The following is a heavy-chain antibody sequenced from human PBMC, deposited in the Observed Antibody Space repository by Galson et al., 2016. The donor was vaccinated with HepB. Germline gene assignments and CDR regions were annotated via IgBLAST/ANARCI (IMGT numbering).Heavy chain of an antibody. V-gene: IGHV3-13*01. CDR2: IGSTGDT. J-gene: IGHJ6*02. D-gene: IGHD2-2*01. CDR3: AREVRKNGMDV. CDR1: GFTFSNYD. Sequence: SLRLSCAASGFTFSNYDMHWVRQVTGKGLEWVSAIGSTGDTYYLDSVKRRFTISRENAKNSFYLQMNSLRAGDTAVFYCAREVRKNGMDVWGQGTTVTVSS.